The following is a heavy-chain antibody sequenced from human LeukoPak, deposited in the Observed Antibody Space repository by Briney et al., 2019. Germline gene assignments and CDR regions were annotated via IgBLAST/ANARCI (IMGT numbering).Heavy chain of an antibody. D-gene: IGHD3-10*02. CDR1: GFTFSSYS. J-gene: IGHJ6*04. Sequence: GRSLRLSCAASGFTFSSYSMQWVRQTPGKGLEWVGIMSNSGENTFYGEAVKGRFTISRDNAKNSLYLQMNSLRAEDTAVYYCAELGITMIGGVWGKGTTVTISS. CDR2: MSNSGENT. V-gene: IGHV3-33*05. CDR3: AELGITMIGGV.